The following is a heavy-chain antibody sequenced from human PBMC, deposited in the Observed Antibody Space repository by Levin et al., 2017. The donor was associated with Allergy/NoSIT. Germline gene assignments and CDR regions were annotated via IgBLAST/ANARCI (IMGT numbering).Heavy chain of an antibody. CDR3: ARRDCGGGTSCYFDH. Sequence: PLASVKVSCKASGYTFTSYYIHWVRQAPGQGLEWMGIINPSGGSTSYAQKFQGRVTMTRDTSTSKVYMELSSLRSEDTAVYYCARRDCGGGTSCYFDHWGQGTRVTVSS. CDR1: GYTFTSYY. CDR2: INPSGGST. J-gene: IGHJ4*02. V-gene: IGHV1-46*01. D-gene: IGHD2-21*01.